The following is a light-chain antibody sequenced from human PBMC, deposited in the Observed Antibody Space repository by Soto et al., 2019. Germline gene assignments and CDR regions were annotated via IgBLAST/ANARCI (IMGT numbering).Light chain of an antibody. Sequence: EIVMTQSPATLSVSPGERATLSCRASQSVSSNLVWYQQKPGQAPRLLIYDASSRATGIPARFSGSGSGTEFTLTISSLQSEDFAAYYCQQYNNWPRTFGQGTKVEIK. J-gene: IGKJ1*01. V-gene: IGKV3-15*01. CDR1: QSVSSN. CDR2: DAS. CDR3: QQYNNWPRT.